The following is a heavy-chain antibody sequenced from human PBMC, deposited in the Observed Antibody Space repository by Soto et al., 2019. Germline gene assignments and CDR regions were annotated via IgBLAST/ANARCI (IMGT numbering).Heavy chain of an antibody. CDR1: GFGFSRFC. Sequence: PMLPCVDSGFGFSRFCMRCVRQAPGKGLEWVSVIWDDGMKKYCADAVKGRCTISRDNSKNTLYLQMNSLRVDDTAVYYCAISSGGGAEILPCVLEXWGQGTQVTVSX. V-gene: IGHV3-33*04. CDR3: AISSGGGAEILPCVLEX. J-gene: IGHJ4*03. D-gene: IGHD1-1*01. CDR2: IWDDGMKK.